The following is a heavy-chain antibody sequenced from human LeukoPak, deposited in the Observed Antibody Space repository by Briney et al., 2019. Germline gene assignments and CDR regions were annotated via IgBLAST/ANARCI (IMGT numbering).Heavy chain of an antibody. CDR3: ARDGGRTYYYDSSGYYQPIWGAFDI. CDR1: GFTFSSYG. Sequence: GGSLRLSCAASGFTFSSYGMHWVRQAPGKGLEWVAVIWYDGSNKYYADSVKGRFTISGDNSKNTLYLQMNSLRAEDTAVYYCARDGGRTYYYDSSGYYQPIWGAFDIWGQGTMVTVSS. V-gene: IGHV3-33*01. CDR2: IWYDGSNK. J-gene: IGHJ3*02. D-gene: IGHD3-22*01.